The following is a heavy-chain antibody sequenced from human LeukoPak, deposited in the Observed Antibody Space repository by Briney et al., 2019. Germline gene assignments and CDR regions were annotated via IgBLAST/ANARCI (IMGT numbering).Heavy chain of an antibody. CDR1: GYTFTGYY. CDR3: ARYNYYYYYMDV. CDR2: IIPIFGTA. D-gene: IGHD1-1*01. J-gene: IGHJ6*03. V-gene: IGHV1-69*13. Sequence: GASVKVSCKASGYTFTGYYMHWVRQAPGQGLEWMGGIIPIFGTANYAQKFQGRVTITADESTSTAYMELSSLRSEDTAVYYCARYNYYYYYMDVWGKGTTVTISS.